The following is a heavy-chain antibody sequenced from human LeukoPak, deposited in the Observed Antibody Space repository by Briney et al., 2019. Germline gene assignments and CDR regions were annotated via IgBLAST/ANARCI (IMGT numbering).Heavy chain of an antibody. CDR1: GYTFTSYG. CDR3: ARDLGPSGSYYVGFDY. V-gene: IGHV1-3*01. D-gene: IGHD1-26*01. Sequence: ASVKVSCKASGYTFTSYGISWVRQAPGQGLEWMGWINAGNGNTKYSQKFQGRVTITRDTSASTAYMELSSLRSEDTAVYYCARDLGPSGSYYVGFDYWGQGTLVTVSS. CDR2: INAGNGNT. J-gene: IGHJ4*02.